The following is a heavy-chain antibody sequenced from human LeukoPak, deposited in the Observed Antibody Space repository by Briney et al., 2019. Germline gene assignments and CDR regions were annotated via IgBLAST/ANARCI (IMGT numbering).Heavy chain of an antibody. CDR1: GFTFSSYA. CDR2: ISGSGGST. J-gene: IGHJ3*02. Sequence: GGSLRLSCAASGFTFSSYAMSWVRQAPGKGLEWVSAISGSGGSTYYADSVKGRFTISRDNSKNTLYLQMNSLRAEDTAVYYCARGGVVVVAATHPHAFDIWGQGTMVTVSS. CDR3: ARGGVVVVAATHPHAFDI. V-gene: IGHV3-23*01. D-gene: IGHD2-15*01.